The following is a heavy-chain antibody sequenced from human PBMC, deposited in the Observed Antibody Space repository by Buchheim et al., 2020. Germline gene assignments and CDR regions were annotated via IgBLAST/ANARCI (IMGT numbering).Heavy chain of an antibody. V-gene: IGHV3-74*01. J-gene: IGHJ4*02. D-gene: IGHD4-23*01. Sequence: EVHLVESGGGLVQPGGSLRLSCAVSGLTFSTYWIHWVRQAPGKGLVWVSRIRGDGSEINYADSVKGRFTISRDSAKNTVYLQMNSPGVEDTAVYYCATLPFSDYAGHWGQGT. CDR3: ATLPFSDYAGH. CDR2: IRGDGSEI. CDR1: GLTFSTYW.